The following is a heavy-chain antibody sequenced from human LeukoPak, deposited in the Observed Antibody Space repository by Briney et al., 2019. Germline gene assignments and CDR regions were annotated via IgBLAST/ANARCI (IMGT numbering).Heavy chain of an antibody. Sequence: PGGSLRLSCAASGFTFSSYWMSWVRQAPGKGMEWVANIKQDGSEEYYVDSVKGRFTISRDNAKNSLFLQMNSLRDEDTAVYYCARDSSGPDYWGQGTLVTVSS. J-gene: IGHJ4*02. CDR3: ARDSSGPDY. V-gene: IGHV3-7*01. CDR1: GFTFSSYW. CDR2: IKQDGSEE. D-gene: IGHD6-19*01.